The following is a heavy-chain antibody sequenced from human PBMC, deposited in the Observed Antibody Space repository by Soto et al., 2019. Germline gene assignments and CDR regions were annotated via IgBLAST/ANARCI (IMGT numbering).Heavy chain of an antibody. Sequence: QVQLVQSGAEVKKPGSSVKVSCKASGGTFSSYAISWVRQAPGQGLEWMGGIIPIFGTANYAQKCQGRVTITADKSTSTAYMELSSLRSEDTAVYYCARREGHYYDSLSAFDLWGQGTMVTVSS. V-gene: IGHV1-69*06. J-gene: IGHJ3*01. CDR2: IIPIFGTA. CDR3: ARREGHYYDSLSAFDL. CDR1: GGTFSSYA. D-gene: IGHD3-22*01.